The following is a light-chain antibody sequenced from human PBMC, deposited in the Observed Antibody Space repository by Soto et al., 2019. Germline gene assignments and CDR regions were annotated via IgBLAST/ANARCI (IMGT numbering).Light chain of an antibody. Sequence: EIVLTQSPATLSLSPGERATLYCRASQSVGSSLAWYQQKPGQAPRLLIYDTSNRATGIPARFSGSGSGTDFTLAISSLEPEDFAVYYCQQRNNWPLLWTFGGGTKVEIK. J-gene: IGKJ4*01. CDR1: QSVGSS. V-gene: IGKV3-11*01. CDR2: DTS. CDR3: QQRNNWPLLWT.